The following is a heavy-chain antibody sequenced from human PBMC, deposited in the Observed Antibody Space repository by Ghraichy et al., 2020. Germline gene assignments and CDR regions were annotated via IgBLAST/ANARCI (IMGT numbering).Heavy chain of an antibody. CDR2: INTDGSGK. J-gene: IGHJ5*02. D-gene: IGHD3-3*01. V-gene: IGHV3-7*02. CDR1: GFNFRTSW. CDR3: GDFDVT. Sequence: GGSLRLSCAASGFNFRTSWMAWVRQAPGKGLEWVASINTDGSGKYYVDSVKGRFTLSRDNAEKSLYLQMSSLRAEDTADYYCGDFDVTWGQGTLVTVSS.